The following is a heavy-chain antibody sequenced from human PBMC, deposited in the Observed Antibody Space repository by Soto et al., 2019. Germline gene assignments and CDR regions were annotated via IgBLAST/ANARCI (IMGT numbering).Heavy chain of an antibody. D-gene: IGHD2-2*01. J-gene: IGHJ6*03. CDR1: GGSISSYY. Sequence: SETLSLTCTVSGGSISSYYWSWIRQPPGKGLEWIGYIYYSGSTNYNPSLKSRVTISVDTSKNQFSLKLSSVTAADTAVYYCARSIVVPAAQYYYYMDVWGKGTTVTVSS. CDR2: IYYSGST. CDR3: ARSIVVPAAQYYYYMDV. V-gene: IGHV4-59*01.